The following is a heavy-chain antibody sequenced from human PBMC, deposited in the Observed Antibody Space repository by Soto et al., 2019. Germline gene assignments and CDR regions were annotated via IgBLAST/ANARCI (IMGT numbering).Heavy chain of an antibody. CDR3: ARGHYGLDV. V-gene: IGHV3-11*01. Sequence: PGGSLRLYCAASGFTFTDHYMSWIRQLPGKGLEWVSYMSNSGSDIYYGDSVKGRFTISRDNAKNSLYLQMNSLRAEDTAVYYCARGHYGLDVWGQGTTVTVSS. CDR2: MSNSGSDI. J-gene: IGHJ6*02. CDR1: GFTFTDHY.